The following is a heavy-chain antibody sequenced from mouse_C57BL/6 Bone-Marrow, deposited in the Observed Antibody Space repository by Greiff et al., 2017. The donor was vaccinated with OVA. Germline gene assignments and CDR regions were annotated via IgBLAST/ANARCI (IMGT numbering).Heavy chain of an antibody. CDR3: ARSDGSSHYWYFDV. V-gene: IGHV1-55*01. Sequence: QVQLQQPGAELVKPGASVKMSCKASGYTFTSYWITWVKQRPGQGLEWIGDIYPGSGSTNYNEKFKSKATLTVDKSSSTAYMKLSSLTSEDSAVYYCARSDGSSHYWYFDVWGTGTTVTVSS. CDR2: IYPGSGST. J-gene: IGHJ1*03. CDR1: GYTFTSYW. D-gene: IGHD1-1*01.